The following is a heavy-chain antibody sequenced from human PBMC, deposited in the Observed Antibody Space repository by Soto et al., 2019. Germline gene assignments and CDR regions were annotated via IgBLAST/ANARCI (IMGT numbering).Heavy chain of an antibody. D-gene: IGHD6-6*01. CDR3: ARGEVSEYSSSLRPKFDY. CDR2: IIPIFGTA. CDR1: GGTFSSYA. J-gene: IGHJ4*02. V-gene: IGHV1-69*13. Sequence: SVKVSCKASGGTFSSYAISWVRQAPGQGLEWMGGIIPIFGTANYAQKFQGRVTITADESTSTAYMELSSLRSEDTAVYYCARGEVSEYSSSLRPKFDYWGQGTLVTVSS.